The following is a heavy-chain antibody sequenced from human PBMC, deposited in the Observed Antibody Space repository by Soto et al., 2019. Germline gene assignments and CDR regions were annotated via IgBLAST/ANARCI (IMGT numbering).Heavy chain of an antibody. CDR1: GGSISSGGNY. V-gene: IGHV4-31*03. CDR2: MYYSGIT. Sequence: SETLSLTCTVSGGSISSGGNYWTWVRQYQGKGLEWIGYMYYSGITYHNPSLKSRINISVDTSKNQFSLSLSSVTAADTAMYYCARAINDFWSGFSYYFDSWGPGTLVTVS. CDR3: ARAINDFWSGFSYYFDS. J-gene: IGHJ4*02. D-gene: IGHD3-3*01.